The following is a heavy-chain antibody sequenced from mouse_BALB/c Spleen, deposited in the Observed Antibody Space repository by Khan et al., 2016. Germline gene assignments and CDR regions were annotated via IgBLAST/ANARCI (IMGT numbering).Heavy chain of an antibody. CDR3: ARSARIKS. J-gene: IGHJ2*01. V-gene: IGHV3-2*02. Sequence: EVQLQESGPGLVKPSQSLSLTCTVTGYSITSGYGWNGIRQFPGNKLEWMGYRSYSGSTNYNQSIKSRTPITRDTSKNQFFPRLNSGSTEDTGTHYRARSARIKSWGQGTTLTVSS. CDR1: GYSITSGYG. CDR2: RSYSGST. D-gene: IGHD1-2*01.